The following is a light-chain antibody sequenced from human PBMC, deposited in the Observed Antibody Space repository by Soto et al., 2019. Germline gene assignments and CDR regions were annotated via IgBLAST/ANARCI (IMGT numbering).Light chain of an antibody. CDR2: DAS. CDR1: RSVSNY. V-gene: IGKV3D-15*01. Sequence: ESVLTQSPATLSLSPGESATLSCRASRSVSNYLAWYQKKPGQAPRLLIYDASSRPTDIPARFSGSGSGTEFTLTISRLQSEDFAVYECQQYNNWTRTFGQGTKVDIK. J-gene: IGKJ1*01. CDR3: QQYNNWTRT.